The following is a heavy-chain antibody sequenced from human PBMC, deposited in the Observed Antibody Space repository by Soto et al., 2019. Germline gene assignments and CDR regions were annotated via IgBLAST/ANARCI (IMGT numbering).Heavy chain of an antibody. CDR2: IKPDGSAT. J-gene: IGHJ6*02. Sequence: EVQLVESGGGLVQPGGSLRLSCAVSGFTFGSYWMNWVRLIPGKGLEWVAYIKPDGSATYYVDSVKGRFTISRDNAKNSLYLQMNSLRAEDTAVYYCARAPRWGGENGMDVWGQGTTVTVSS. V-gene: IGHV3-7*03. CDR1: GFTFGSYW. CDR3: ARAPRWGGENGMDV. D-gene: IGHD3-16*01.